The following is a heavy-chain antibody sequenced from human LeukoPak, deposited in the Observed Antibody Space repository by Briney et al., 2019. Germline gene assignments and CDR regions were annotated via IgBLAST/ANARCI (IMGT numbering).Heavy chain of an antibody. J-gene: IGHJ3*02. CDR1: GYTFTSYY. V-gene: IGHV1-2*02. Sequence: ASVKVSCKASGYTFTSYYMHWVRQAPGQGLEWMGWINPNSGGTNYAQKFQGRVTMTRDTSISTAYMELSRLRSDDTAVYYCARVRGELHSFDIWGQGTMVTVSS. CDR3: ARVRGELHSFDI. D-gene: IGHD1-26*01. CDR2: INPNSGGT.